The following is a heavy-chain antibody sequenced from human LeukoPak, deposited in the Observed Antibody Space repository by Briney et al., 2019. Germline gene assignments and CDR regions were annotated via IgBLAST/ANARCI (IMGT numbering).Heavy chain of an antibody. D-gene: IGHD2/OR15-2a*01. CDR2: IYYSGST. Sequence: PSETLSLTCTVSGGSISSYYWSWIRQPPGKGLEWIGYIYYSGSTNYNPSLKSRVTISVDKSKIRFSLKLSSVTAADTAVYYCARGSRANLVYWGQGTLVTVSS. J-gene: IGHJ4*02. CDR3: ARGSRANLVY. V-gene: IGHV4-59*01. CDR1: GGSISSYY.